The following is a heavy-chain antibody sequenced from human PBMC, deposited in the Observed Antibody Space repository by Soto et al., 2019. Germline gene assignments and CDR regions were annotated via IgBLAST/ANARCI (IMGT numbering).Heavy chain of an antibody. J-gene: IGHJ6*02. CDR1: GGSFSGYY. CDR2: INHSGST. V-gene: IGHV4-34*01. D-gene: IGHD3-22*01. Sequence: PSETLSLTCAVYGGSFSGYYWSWIRQPPGKGLEWIGEINHSGSTNYNPSLKSRVTISVDTSKNQFSLKLSSVTAADTAVYYCARSGYYDSSGYYSDLYHYYYGMDVWGQGTTVT. CDR3: ARSGYYDSSGYYSDLYHYYYGMDV.